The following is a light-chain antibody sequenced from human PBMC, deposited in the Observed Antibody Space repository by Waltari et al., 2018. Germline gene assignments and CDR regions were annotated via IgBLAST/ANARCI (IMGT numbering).Light chain of an antibody. Sequence: IVMTQSPLSLPVTPGEPASIPCRSSQSLLQSNGYNYLDWYLQKPGQSPQLLISFASTRASWVPDRVSGSGSGTDSTLKISRVEAEDIGVYYCMQALQTPITFGQGTRLE. V-gene: IGKV2-28*01. CDR3: MQALQTPIT. CDR1: QSLLQSNGYNY. J-gene: IGKJ5*01. CDR2: FAS.